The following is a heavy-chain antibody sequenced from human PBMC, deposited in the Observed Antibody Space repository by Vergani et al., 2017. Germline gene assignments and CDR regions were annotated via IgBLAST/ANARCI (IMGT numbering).Heavy chain of an antibody. CDR2: IYYSGST. J-gene: IGHJ4*02. CDR1: GGSISSYY. D-gene: IGHD6-13*01. V-gene: IGHV4-59*01. CDR3: ARVDFEGIAAAGPIDY. Sequence: QVQLQESGPGLVTPSETLSLTCTVSGGSISSYYWSWIRQPPGKGLEWIGYIYYSGSTNYNPSLKSRVTISVDTSKNQFSLKLSSVTAADTAVYYCARVDFEGIAAAGPIDYWGQGTLVTVSS.